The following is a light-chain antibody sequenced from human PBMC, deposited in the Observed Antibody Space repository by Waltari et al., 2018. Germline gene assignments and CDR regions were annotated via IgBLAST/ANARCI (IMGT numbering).Light chain of an antibody. CDR1: ESVRTN. Sequence: EIVMTQSPGTLSVSPGERATLSCRASESVRTNLGWYQQKPGQAPRLLIYGASTRATDIPARFSGSGSATEFTLTISSLQSEDFAVYYCQQYNNWPRTFGQWTKVEIK. V-gene: IGKV3-15*01. CDR3: QQYNNWPRT. CDR2: GAS. J-gene: IGKJ1*01.